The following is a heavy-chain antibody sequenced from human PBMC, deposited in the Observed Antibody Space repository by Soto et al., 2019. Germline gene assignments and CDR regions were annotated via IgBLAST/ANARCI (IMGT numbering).Heavy chain of an antibody. J-gene: IGHJ5*02. D-gene: IGHD3-10*01. CDR2: IGTSSSYI. Sequence: PGGSLRLSCAASGFTFSSYEMNWVRQAPGKGLEWVSSIGTSSSYIYYADSVKGRFTISRDNAKNSLYLQMNSLRAEDTAVYYCLIWFGELLYNRYNWFDPWGQGTLVTVSS. CDR1: GFTFSSYE. V-gene: IGHV3-21*01. CDR3: LIWFGELLYNRYNWFDP.